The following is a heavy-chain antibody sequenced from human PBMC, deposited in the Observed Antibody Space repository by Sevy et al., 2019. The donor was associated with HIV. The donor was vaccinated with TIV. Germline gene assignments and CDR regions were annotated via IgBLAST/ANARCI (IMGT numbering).Heavy chain of an antibody. CDR2: HFYSGST. Sequence: SETLSLTCTVSGDSVSSGNYYWSWIRQPPGKGLEWIGYHFYSGSTTYNPSLQSRVTISVDRSKNQFSLKLSSVTAADTAVYYCAGAAPAYYYAMGVWGQGTTVTVSS. J-gene: IGHJ6*02. V-gene: IGHV4-61*01. CDR3: AGAAPAYYYAMGV. CDR1: GDSVSSGNYY. D-gene: IGHD3-16*01.